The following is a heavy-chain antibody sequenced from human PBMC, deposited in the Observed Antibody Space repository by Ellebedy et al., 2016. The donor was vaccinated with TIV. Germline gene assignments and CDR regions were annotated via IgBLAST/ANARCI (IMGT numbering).Heavy chain of an antibody. CDR3: ANDAPRPYYYDSSGYYGGGV. J-gene: IGHJ4*02. Sequence: GGSLRLXXAASGFTFSSYAMHWVRQAPGKGLEWVAVISYDGSNKYYADSVKGRFTISRDNSKNTLYLQMNSLRAEDTAVYYCANDAPRPYYYDSSGYYGGGVWGQGTLVTVSS. CDR2: ISYDGSNK. D-gene: IGHD3-22*01. V-gene: IGHV3-30-3*02. CDR1: GFTFSSYA.